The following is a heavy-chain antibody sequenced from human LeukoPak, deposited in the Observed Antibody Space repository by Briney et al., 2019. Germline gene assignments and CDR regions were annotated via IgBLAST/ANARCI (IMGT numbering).Heavy chain of an antibody. CDR3: ARDPLRAVLTGYYPLDY. Sequence: ASVKVSCKASGYTFTTFGISWVRQAPGQGLEWMGWISGNNDGTNYAQNLQGRVTMTTDTSTKTAYMELRSLRSDDTAVYYCARDPLRAVLTGYYPLDYWGQGTLVTVSS. V-gene: IGHV1-18*01. J-gene: IGHJ4*02. CDR1: GYTFTTFG. D-gene: IGHD3-9*01. CDR2: ISGNNDGT.